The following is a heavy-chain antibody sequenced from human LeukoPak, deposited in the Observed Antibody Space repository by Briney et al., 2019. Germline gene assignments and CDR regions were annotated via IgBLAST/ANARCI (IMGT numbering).Heavy chain of an antibody. D-gene: IGHD3-10*01. V-gene: IGHV1-2*04. CDR1: GYTFTGYY. J-gene: IGHJ4*02. CDR2: INPNSGGT. Sequence: ASVKVSCTASGYTFTGYYMHWVRQAPGQGLEWMGWINPNSGGTNYAQKFQGWVTMTTDTSTSTAYMELSSLRSEDTAVYYCAAPRTISGRGEFDYWGQGTLVTVSS. CDR3: AAPRTISGRGEFDY.